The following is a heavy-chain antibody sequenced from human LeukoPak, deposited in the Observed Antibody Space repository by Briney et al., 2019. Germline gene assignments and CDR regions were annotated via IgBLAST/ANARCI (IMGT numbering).Heavy chain of an antibody. J-gene: IGHJ4*02. CDR2: IYYSGST. CDR1: GGSISSGDYY. V-gene: IGHV4-30-4*01. CDR3: ARGGDHGDYPFDY. Sequence: SETLSLTCTVSGGSISSGDYYWSWIRQPPGKGLEWIGYIYYSGSTYYNPSLKNRVTISVDTSKNQFSLKLSSVTAADTAVYYCARGGDHGDYPFDYWGQGTLVTVSS. D-gene: IGHD4-17*01.